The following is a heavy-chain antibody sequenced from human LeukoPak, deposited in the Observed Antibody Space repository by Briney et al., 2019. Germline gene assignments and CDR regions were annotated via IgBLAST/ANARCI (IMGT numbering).Heavy chain of an antibody. D-gene: IGHD4-17*01. V-gene: IGHV1-18*01. CDR3: AKTTATSEEYFYYYMDV. CDR2: IITYNGHT. Sequence: ASVKVSCKGSGFTFSTYAISWMRQAPGQGLEWMGWIITYNGHTNYAQKFQGRVTMTTDTSTSTAYMELRSLRSDDTAVYYCAKTTATSEEYFYYYMDVWGKGTTVTVSS. CDR1: GFTFSTYA. J-gene: IGHJ6*03.